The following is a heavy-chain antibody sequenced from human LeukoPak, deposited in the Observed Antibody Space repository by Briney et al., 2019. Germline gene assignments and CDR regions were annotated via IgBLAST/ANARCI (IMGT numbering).Heavy chain of an antibody. CDR2: IYYSGST. D-gene: IGHD3-9*01. V-gene: IGHV4-39*01. J-gene: IGHJ6*03. Sequence: SETLSVTCTVSGGSISSSSYYWGWIRQTPGKGLEWVGSIYYSGSTYYNPSLKSRVTISVDTSKNQFSLKLSSVTAADTAVYYCARTLRYFDSYYYYMDVWGKGTTVTISS. CDR1: GGSISSSSYY. CDR3: ARTLRYFDSYYYYMDV.